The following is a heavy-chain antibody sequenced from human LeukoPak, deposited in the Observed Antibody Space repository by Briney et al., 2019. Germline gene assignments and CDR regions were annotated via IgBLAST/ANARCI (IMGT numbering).Heavy chain of an antibody. J-gene: IGHJ3*02. CDR3: ARGPGRYSSGYLGAFDI. D-gene: IGHD6-19*01. CDR2: IWYDGSNK. Sequence: PGRSLRLSCAASGFTFSSYGMHWVRQAPGKGLEWVAVIWYDGSNKYYADSVKGRFTISRDNSKNTLYLQMNSRRAEDTAVYECARGPGRYSSGYLGAFDIWGQGTMVTVSS. CDR1: GFTFSSYG. V-gene: IGHV3-33*01.